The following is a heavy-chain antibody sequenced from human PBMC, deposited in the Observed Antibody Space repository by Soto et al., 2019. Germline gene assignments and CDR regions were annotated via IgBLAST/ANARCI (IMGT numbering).Heavy chain of an antibody. J-gene: IGHJ4*02. CDR3: ARQRSLAGNGNYDY. Sequence: GGSLRLSCAASGFTFDEYGMSWVRQAPGKGLEWVSGISWNGGSTGYADSVEGRFTISRDNTKNSLYLQMNSLRAEDTALYYCARQRSLAGNGNYDYWGQGTLVTVSS. CDR1: GFTFDEYG. CDR2: ISWNGGST. D-gene: IGHD2-8*01. V-gene: IGHV3-20*04.